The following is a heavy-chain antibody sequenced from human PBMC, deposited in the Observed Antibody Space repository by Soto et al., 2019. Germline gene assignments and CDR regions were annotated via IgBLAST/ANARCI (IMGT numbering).Heavy chain of an antibody. D-gene: IGHD3-3*01. J-gene: IGHJ6*02. CDR3: ARVKGYYDFWSGYPPYGMDV. CDR1: GGSIINSY. V-gene: IGHV4-59*08. Sequence: PSETLSLTCTVSGGSIINSYWSWIRQSPEKGLEWIGYIYSSGSTNYNPSLNSRVTISVDTSKNQFSLKLSSLSAADTAVYYCARVKGYYDFWSGYPPYGMDVWGQGTTVTVSS. CDR2: IYSSGST.